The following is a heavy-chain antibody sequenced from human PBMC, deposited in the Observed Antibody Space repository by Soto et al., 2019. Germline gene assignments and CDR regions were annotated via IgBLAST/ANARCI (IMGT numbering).Heavy chain of an antibody. J-gene: IGHJ4*02. CDR1: GGSFSGYY. V-gene: IGHV4-34*01. D-gene: IGHD6-13*01. CDR3: ASGYSSGWYPYYFDY. Sequence: QVQLQQWGAGLLKPSETLSLTCAVYGGSFSGYYWSWIRQPPGKGLEWIGEINHSGSTNYSPSLKSRVTISVDTSKNQFSLKLSSVTAADTAVYYCASGYSSGWYPYYFDYWGQGTLVTVSS. CDR2: INHSGST.